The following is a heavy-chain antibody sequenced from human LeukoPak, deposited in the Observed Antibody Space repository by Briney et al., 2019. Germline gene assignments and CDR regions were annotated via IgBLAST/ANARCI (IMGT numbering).Heavy chain of an antibody. V-gene: IGHV4-39*07. J-gene: IGHJ4*02. CDR1: DGSISSRSYF. Sequence: SETLSLTCTVSDGSISSRSYFWAWIRQPPGKGLEWIGSIYYSGSTSYNPSLKSRLTISVDTSKSQFSLKLNSVTAADTAVYYCARVDYYGSGSYFRDWGQGTLVTVSS. D-gene: IGHD3-10*01. CDR3: ARVDYYGSGSYFRD. CDR2: IYYSGST.